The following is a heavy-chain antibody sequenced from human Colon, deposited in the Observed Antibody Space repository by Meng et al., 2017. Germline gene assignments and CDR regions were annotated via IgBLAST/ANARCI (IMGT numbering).Heavy chain of an antibody. CDR2: IYYSGST. V-gene: IGHV4-31*01. D-gene: IGHD5-24*01. CDR1: GGSISSGGYY. CDR3: AISRDGYNYFDL. J-gene: IGHJ2*01. Sequence: SETLSPTCTVSGGSISSGGYYWSWIRQHPGKGLEWIGYIYYSGSTYYNPSLKSLVTISVDTSKNQFSLKLSSVTAADTAVYYCAISRDGYNYFDLWGRGTLVTVSS.